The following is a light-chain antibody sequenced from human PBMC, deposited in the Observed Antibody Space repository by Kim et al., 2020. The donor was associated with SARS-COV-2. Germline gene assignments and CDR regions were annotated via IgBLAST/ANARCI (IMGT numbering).Light chain of an antibody. CDR3: QQRSNWPLT. Sequence: LSPGERVTLSCRASQRVSSYLAWYQQKPGQAPRLLIYDASSRATGIPARFSGSGSGTDFTLTISSLEPEDFAVYYCQQRSNWPLTFGGGTKVDIK. CDR2: DAS. V-gene: IGKV3-11*01. J-gene: IGKJ4*01. CDR1: QRVSSY.